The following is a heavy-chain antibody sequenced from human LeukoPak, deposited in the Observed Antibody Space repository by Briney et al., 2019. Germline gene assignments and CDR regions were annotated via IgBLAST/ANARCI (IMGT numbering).Heavy chain of an antibody. J-gene: IGHJ6*03. D-gene: IGHD1-26*01. V-gene: IGHV3-21*01. CDR2: ISSSSSYI. Sequence: GGSLRLSCAASGFTFNTYSMNWVRQAPGKGLEWVSSISSSSSYIYYADSVKGRFTISRDNAKNSLYLQMNSLRAEDTAVYYCARAYSETYGLGYYYMDVWGKGTTVTVSS. CDR3: ARAYSETYGLGYYYMDV. CDR1: GFTFNTYS.